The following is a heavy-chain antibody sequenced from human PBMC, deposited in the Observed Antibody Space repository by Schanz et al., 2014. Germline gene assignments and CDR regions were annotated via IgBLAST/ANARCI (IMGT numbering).Heavy chain of an antibody. CDR3: ARSEMDRGVIWGY. J-gene: IGHJ4*02. Sequence: EVQLVESGGGLVQPGESLRVSCAASGFTFSNYWMSWVRQAPGKGLEWVANIRQEGSEKYYVDSVKGRFTVYRDDAKNSLYMQMKSLRVEDTAVYYCARSEMDRGVIWGYWGQGTLVTVSS. CDR2: IRQEGSEK. CDR1: GFTFSNYW. D-gene: IGHD3-10*01. V-gene: IGHV3-7*01.